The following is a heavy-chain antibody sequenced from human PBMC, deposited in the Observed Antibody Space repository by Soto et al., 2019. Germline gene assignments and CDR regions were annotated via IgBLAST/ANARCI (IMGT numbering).Heavy chain of an antibody. CDR3: VRENYYYGMDV. Sequence: SGGSLRLSCAASGFDASVNFMTWVRQAPGKGLEWVSAINNAFNTFYADSVTGRFTISRDNSKNTLYLQMNSLRVEDTAMYYCVRENYYYGMDVWGQGTAVTVS. V-gene: IGHV3-66*01. J-gene: IGHJ6*02. CDR1: GFDASVNF. CDR2: INNAFNT.